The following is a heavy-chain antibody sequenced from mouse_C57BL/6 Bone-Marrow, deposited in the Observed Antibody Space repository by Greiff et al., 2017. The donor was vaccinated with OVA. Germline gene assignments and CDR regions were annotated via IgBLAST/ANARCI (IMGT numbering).Heavy chain of an antibody. V-gene: IGHV1-82*01. Sequence: VQLQQSGPELVKPGASVKISCKASGYAFSSYWMNWVKQRPGKGLEWIGRIYPGDGDTNYNGKFKGKATLTADKSSSTAYMQLSSLTSEDSAVYFCARGYGSRTWFAYWGQGTLVTVSA. CDR1: GYAFSSYW. CDR3: ARGYGSRTWFAY. J-gene: IGHJ3*01. D-gene: IGHD1-1*01. CDR2: IYPGDGDT.